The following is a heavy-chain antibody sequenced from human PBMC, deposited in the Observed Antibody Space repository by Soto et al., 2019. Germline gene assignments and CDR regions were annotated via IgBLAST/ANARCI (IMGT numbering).Heavy chain of an antibody. CDR1: GFTFSSFS. J-gene: IGHJ3*02. D-gene: IGHD4-17*01. CDR3: ASDTYGEDAFDI. Sequence: GGSLRLSCAASGFTFSSFSMNWVRQAPGKGLEWVSYISSSGSTIYYADSVKGRFTISRDNAKNSLYLQMNSLRAEDTAVYYCASDTYGEDAFDIWGQGTMVTVSS. CDR2: ISSSGSTI. V-gene: IGHV3-48*01.